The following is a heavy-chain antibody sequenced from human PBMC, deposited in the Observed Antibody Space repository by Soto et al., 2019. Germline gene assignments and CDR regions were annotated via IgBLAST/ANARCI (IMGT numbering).Heavy chain of an antibody. CDR2: IYPGDSDT. V-gene: IGHV5-51*01. J-gene: IGHJ6*02. CDR1: GYSFTSYW. CDR3: ARPNSAYDSSGYTPHYGMDV. D-gene: IGHD3-22*01. Sequence: PGESLKISCKGSGYSFTSYWIGWVRQMPGKGLEWMGIIYPGDSDTRYSPSFQGQVTISADKSISTAYLQWSSLKASDTATYYCARPNSAYDSSGYTPHYGMDVWGQGTTVTVSS.